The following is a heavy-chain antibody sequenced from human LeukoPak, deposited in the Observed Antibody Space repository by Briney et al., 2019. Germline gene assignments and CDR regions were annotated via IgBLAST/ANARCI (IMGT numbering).Heavy chain of an antibody. CDR3: ARRRMAAAGTRGKYFQH. J-gene: IGHJ1*01. Sequence: SETLSLTCAVYGGSFSGYYWSWIRQPPGKGLEWIGEINHSGSTNYNPSLKSRVTISVDTSKNQFSLKLSSVTAADTAVYYCARRRMAAAGTRGKYFQHWGQGTLVTVSS. D-gene: IGHD6-13*01. V-gene: IGHV4-34*01. CDR1: GGSFSGYY. CDR2: INHSGST.